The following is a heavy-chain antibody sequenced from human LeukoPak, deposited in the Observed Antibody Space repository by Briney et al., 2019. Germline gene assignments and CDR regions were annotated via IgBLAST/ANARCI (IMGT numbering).Heavy chain of an antibody. CDR2: IYYSGST. D-gene: IGHD6-13*01. V-gene: IGHV4-61*01. J-gene: IGHJ5*02. Sequence: SETLSLTCTVSGGSVSSGSYYWSWIRQPPGTGLEWIGYIYYSGSTNYNPSLKSRVTISVDTSKNQFSLKLSSVTAADTAVYYCARWTAAAKFRWFDPWGQGTLVTVSS. CDR3: ARWTAAAKFRWFDP. CDR1: GGSVSSGSYY.